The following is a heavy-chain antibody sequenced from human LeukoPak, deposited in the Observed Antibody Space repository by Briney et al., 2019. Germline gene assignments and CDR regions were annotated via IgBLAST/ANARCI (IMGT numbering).Heavy chain of an antibody. J-gene: IGHJ4*02. V-gene: IGHV3-53*01. CDR2: IYSGGST. D-gene: IGHD2-2*02. Sequence: PGGSLRLSCAASGFTVSSNYMSWVRQAPGKGLEWVSVIYSGGSTYYADSVKGRFTISRDNSKNTLYLQMNSLRAEDTAVYYCARGDTSSTGCYKSWGQGTLVTVSS. CDR1: GFTVSSNY. CDR3: ARGDTSSTGCYKS.